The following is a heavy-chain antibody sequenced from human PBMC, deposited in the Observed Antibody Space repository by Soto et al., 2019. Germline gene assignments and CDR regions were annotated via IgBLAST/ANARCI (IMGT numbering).Heavy chain of an antibody. CDR2: INGYNGHT. Sequence: GPEVKMPGASLKVSCKASGYTFTSYGITWVRQAPGQGLEWMGWINGYNGHTKYAQKLQGRVTMTTDTSTSTAFMELRSLRSDDTAVYYCARYFVNDYGDPGWLDPWGQGTLVTV. CDR3: ARYFVNDYGDPGWLDP. V-gene: IGHV1-18*01. CDR1: GYTFTSYG. D-gene: IGHD4-17*01. J-gene: IGHJ5*02.